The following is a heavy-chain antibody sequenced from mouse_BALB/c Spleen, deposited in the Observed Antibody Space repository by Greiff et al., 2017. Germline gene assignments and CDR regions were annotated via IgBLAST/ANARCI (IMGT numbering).Heavy chain of an antibody. Sequence: VQLKESGAELVRPGALVKLSCKASGFNIKDYYMHWVKQRPEQGLEWIGWIDPENGNTIYDPKFQGKASITADTSSNTAYLQRSSLTSENTAVYYCAAGGTGTGLLAYWGQGTLVTVSA. CDR2: IDPENGNT. CDR1: GFNIKDYY. CDR3: AAGGTGTGLLAY. D-gene: IGHD4-1*01. J-gene: IGHJ3*01. V-gene: IGHV14-1*02.